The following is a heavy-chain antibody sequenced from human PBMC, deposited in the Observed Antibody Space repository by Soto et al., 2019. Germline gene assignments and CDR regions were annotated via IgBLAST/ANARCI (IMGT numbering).Heavy chain of an antibody. CDR2: IYYSGST. J-gene: IGHJ3*01. CDR1: DGSITGSSSY. Sequence: SETLSLTCTVSDGSITGSSSYWGWIRQPPGKGLEWIGNIYYSGSTYYNPSLKSRVTISLDTSKNQHSLKLSSVTAADTAVFYFASLQEMTINEVGGDVFDFWGKGTMVTVSS. D-gene: IGHD3-16*01. V-gene: IGHV4-39*01. CDR3: ASLQEMTINEVGGDVFDF.